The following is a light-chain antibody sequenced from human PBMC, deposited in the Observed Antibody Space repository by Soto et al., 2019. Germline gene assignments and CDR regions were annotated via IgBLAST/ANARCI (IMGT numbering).Light chain of an antibody. CDR2: DVN. Sequence: QSVLTQPRSVSESPGQSVAISCTGTRGDVGGYNYVSWYQQHPGKAPKLMIYDVNKRPSGVPDRFSGSKSGNTASLTISGLQAEDEADYYCCSCTGSHSYVFGTGTKVTV. V-gene: IGLV2-11*01. CDR1: RGDVGGYNY. CDR3: CSCTGSHSYV. J-gene: IGLJ1*01.